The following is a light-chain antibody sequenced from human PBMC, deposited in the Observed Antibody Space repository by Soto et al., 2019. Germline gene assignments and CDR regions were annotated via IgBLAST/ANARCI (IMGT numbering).Light chain of an antibody. J-gene: IGLJ1*01. CDR1: SSDVGGDNY. V-gene: IGLV2-14*01. CDR3: SSYTSSSTSSV. CDR2: EVS. Sequence: QSVLTQPASVSGSPGQSITISFTGPSSDVGGDNYVSWYQQHPGKAPKLMIYEVSNRPSGVSNRFSGSKSGNTASLNISGLQAEYEAAYYCSSYTSSSTSSVFGTGTKLTVL.